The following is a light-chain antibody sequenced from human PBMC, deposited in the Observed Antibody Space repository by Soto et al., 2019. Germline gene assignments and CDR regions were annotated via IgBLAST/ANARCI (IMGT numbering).Light chain of an antibody. CDR1: SSDVGSYNL. CDR2: EGS. Sequence: QSALTQPASVSGSPGQSITISCTGTSSDVGSYNLVSWFQQHPGKAPKLMIYEGSKRPSGVSNRFSGSKSGNTASLTISGLQDEDEADYYCCSYAGSSTLVFGGGPELTVL. J-gene: IGLJ3*02. V-gene: IGLV2-23*01. CDR3: CSYAGSSTLV.